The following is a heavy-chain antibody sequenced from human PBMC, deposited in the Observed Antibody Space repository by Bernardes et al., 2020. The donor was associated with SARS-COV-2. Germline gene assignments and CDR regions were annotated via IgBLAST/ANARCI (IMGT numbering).Heavy chain of an antibody. CDR1: GGSISILSYY. CDR2: MYYSGIT. Sequence: SESLSLTCTVSGGSISILSYYWGWLLQPPGKGLEWIGSMYYSGITYYNSSLKSRVTMSVDTSKNQFSLKLTSVAAADTAVYYCARHGGTTVTTNFDYWGQGTLVTVSS. V-gene: IGHV4-39*01. J-gene: IGHJ4*02. D-gene: IGHD4-17*01. CDR3: ARHGGTTVTTNFDY.